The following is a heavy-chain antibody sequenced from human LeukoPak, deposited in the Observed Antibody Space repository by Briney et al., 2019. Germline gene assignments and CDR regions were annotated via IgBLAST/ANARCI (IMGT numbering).Heavy chain of an antibody. V-gene: IGHV3-23*01. CDR2: ISGSGSST. J-gene: IGHJ4*02. CDR3: AKDKTAMIKSNFDY. D-gene: IGHD5-18*01. Sequence: GGSLRLSCAASGFTVSSYAMSWVRQAPGKGLEWASVISGSGSSTYYADSVKGRFTISRDNSKNTLDLQMNSLRAEDTAVYYCAKDKTAMIKSNFDYWGQRTLVTVSS. CDR1: GFTVSSYA.